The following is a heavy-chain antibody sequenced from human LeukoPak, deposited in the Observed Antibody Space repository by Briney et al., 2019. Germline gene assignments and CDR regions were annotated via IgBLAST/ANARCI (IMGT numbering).Heavy chain of an antibody. Sequence: GASVKVSFKASGYTFTIYGISWVRQAPGQGMEWMGWISAYNGNTNYAQKLQGRVTINTDTSTSTAYLELRSLRSDDTAVYYCARDAERWIQLEGRGYYYYYMDVWGKGTTVTVSS. CDR2: ISAYNGNT. CDR1: GYTFTIYG. V-gene: IGHV1-18*01. CDR3: ARDAERWIQLEGRGYYYYYMDV. D-gene: IGHD5-18*01. J-gene: IGHJ6*03.